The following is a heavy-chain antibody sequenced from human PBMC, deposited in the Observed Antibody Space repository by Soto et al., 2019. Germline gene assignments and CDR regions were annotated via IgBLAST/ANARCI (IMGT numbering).Heavy chain of an antibody. J-gene: IGHJ3*02. CDR3: ARVRGDVWGSYRSADFDI. D-gene: IGHD3-16*02. CDR1: GFTFSSYS. Sequence: PGVSLRLSCAASGFTFSSYSMNWVRQAPGKGLEWVSYISSSSSTIYYADSVKGRFTISRDNAKNSLYLQMNSLREEDTAVYYCARVRGDVWGSYRSADFDIWGQGTMVNVSS. CDR2: ISSSSSTI. V-gene: IGHV3-48*02.